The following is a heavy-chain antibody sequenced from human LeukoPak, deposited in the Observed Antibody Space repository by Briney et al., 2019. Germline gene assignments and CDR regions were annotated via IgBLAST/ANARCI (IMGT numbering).Heavy chain of an antibody. CDR2: ISWDGGST. CDR3: AKDLDYYGHDALDI. V-gene: IGHV3-43D*03. CDR1: GFTFDDYA. Sequence: GGSLRLSCAASGFTFDDYAMHWVRQAPGKGLEWVSLISWDGGSTYYANSVKGRFTISRDNSKNSLYLQMNSLRAEDTALYYCAKDLDYYGHDALDIWGQGTMVTVSS. D-gene: IGHD3-10*01. J-gene: IGHJ3*02.